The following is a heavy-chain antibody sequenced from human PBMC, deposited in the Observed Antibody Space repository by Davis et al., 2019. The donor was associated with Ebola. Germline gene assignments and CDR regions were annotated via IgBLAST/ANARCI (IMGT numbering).Heavy chain of an antibody. CDR2: ISSGGGAP. Sequence: GGSLRLSCAASGFTFSTYAMGWVRQAPGKGLEWVSDISSGGGAPYYADSVKGRFTISRDNAKNSLYLQMNSLRAEDTAVYYCARVGVVVPAAIWALQGYYGMDVWGKGTTVTVSS. CDR3: ARVGVVVPAAIWALQGYYGMDV. D-gene: IGHD2-2*01. CDR1: GFTFSTYA. J-gene: IGHJ6*04. V-gene: IGHV3-23*01.